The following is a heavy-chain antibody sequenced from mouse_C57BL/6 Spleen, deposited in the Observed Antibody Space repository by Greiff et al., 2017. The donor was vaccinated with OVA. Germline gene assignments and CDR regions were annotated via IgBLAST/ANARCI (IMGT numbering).Heavy chain of an antibody. CDR2: IHPNSGST. V-gene: IGHV1-64*01. J-gene: IGHJ4*01. CDR1: GYTFTSYW. Sequence: VQLQQPGAELVKPGASVKLSCKASGYTFTSYWMHWVKQRPGQGLEWIGMIHPNSGSTNYNEKFKSKATLTVDKSSSTAYMQLSSLTSEDSAVYYCAGGGYYVFYAMDYWGQGTSVTVSS. D-gene: IGHD2-3*01. CDR3: AGGGYYVFYAMDY.